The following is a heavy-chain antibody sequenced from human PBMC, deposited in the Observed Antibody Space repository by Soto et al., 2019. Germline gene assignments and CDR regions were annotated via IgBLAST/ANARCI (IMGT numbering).Heavy chain of an antibody. CDR3: ASSAPPIDY. CDR1: GYTFTSYA. Sequence: QVQLVQSGAEVKKPGASVKVSCKASGYTFTSYAMHWVRQAPGQRLEWMGWINAGNGNTKQSQKFQGRVTITRDTSASTAYMELSSLRSEDTAVYYCASSAPPIDYWGQLTLVTVSS. CDR2: INAGNGNT. V-gene: IGHV1-3*01. J-gene: IGHJ4*02. D-gene: IGHD6-19*01.